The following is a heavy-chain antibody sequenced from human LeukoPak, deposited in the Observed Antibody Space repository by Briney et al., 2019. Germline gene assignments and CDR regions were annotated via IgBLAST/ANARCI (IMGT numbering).Heavy chain of an antibody. CDR1: GYTFTSYY. CDR2: INPSGGST. CDR3: ARVVVGATTGVHFDY. J-gene: IGHJ4*02. V-gene: IGHV1-46*01. D-gene: IGHD1-26*01. Sequence: ASVKVSCKASGYTFTSYYMHWVRQAPGQGLEWMGIINPSGGSTSYAQKFQGRVTMTRDMSTSTVYMELSSLRSEDAAVYYCARVVVGATTGVHFDYWGQGTLVTVSS.